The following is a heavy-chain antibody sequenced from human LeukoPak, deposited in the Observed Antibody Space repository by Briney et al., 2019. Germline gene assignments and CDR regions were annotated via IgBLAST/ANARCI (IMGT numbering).Heavy chain of an antibody. D-gene: IGHD6-19*01. V-gene: IGHV4-39*01. CDR1: GSSISRSTYY. Sequence: SETLSLTCSVSGSSISRSTYYWAWIRQPPGKGLEWIGSIYYSGTTYYNPSLKSRVTISGDTSKNQFSLKLSSVTAADTAVYYCARHDSSGPYNAFDIWGQGTMVTVSS. CDR3: ARHDSSGPYNAFDI. J-gene: IGHJ3*02. CDR2: IYYSGTT.